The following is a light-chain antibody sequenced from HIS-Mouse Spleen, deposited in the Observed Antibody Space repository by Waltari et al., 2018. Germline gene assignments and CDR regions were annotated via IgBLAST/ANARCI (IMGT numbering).Light chain of an antibody. V-gene: IGKV3-20*01. J-gene: IGKJ2*01. CDR1: QSVSSSY. Sequence: EIVLTQSPGTRSLSPGERATLSCRASQSVSSSYLAWYQQKPGQAPRLLTYGASSRATDIPDRFSGSGSGTDFTLTISRLEPEDFAVYYCQQYGSSPRTFGQGTKLEIK. CDR2: GAS. CDR3: QQYGSSPRT.